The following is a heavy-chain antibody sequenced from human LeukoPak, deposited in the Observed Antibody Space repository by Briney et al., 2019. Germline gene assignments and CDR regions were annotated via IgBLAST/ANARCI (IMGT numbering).Heavy chain of an antibody. CDR3: ARRVDILNFFDP. V-gene: IGHV4-30-2*01. J-gene: IGHJ5*02. CDR2: IYHSGST. CDR1: GGSISSGGYS. D-gene: IGHD3-9*01. Sequence: SETLSLTCAVSGGSISSGGYSWSWIRQPPGKGLEWIGYIYHSGSTYYNPSLKSRVTISVDRSKNQFSLKLSSVTAADTAVYYCARRVDILNFFDPWGQGTLVTVSS.